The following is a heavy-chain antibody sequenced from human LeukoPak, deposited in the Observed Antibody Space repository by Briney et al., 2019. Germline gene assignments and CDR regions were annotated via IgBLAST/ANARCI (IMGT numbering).Heavy chain of an antibody. Sequence: PSETLSLTCTVSGGSISSYYWSWIRQPPGKGLEWIGYIYYSGRTNYNPSLKSRVTISVDTSKNQFSLKLSSVTAADTAVYYCARQSSSGWYRGAFDIWGQGTMVTVSS. V-gene: IGHV4-59*08. D-gene: IGHD6-19*01. CDR3: ARQSSSGWYRGAFDI. CDR1: GGSISSYY. J-gene: IGHJ3*02. CDR2: IYYSGRT.